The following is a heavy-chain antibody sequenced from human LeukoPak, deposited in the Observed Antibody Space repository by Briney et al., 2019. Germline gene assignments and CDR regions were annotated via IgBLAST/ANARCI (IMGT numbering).Heavy chain of an antibody. D-gene: IGHD2-15*01. J-gene: IGHJ5*02. CDR3: ARDRLRVAATNSHH. V-gene: IGHV1-2*02. Sequence: ASVEVSCKASGYTFTGYYIHWVRQAPGQGLEWMGWINPDSGGTTYAQKFQGRLTMTRDTSISTAYMELSGLRSGDTAIYYCARDRLRVAATNSHHWGQGTLVTVSS. CDR2: INPDSGGT. CDR1: GYTFTGYY.